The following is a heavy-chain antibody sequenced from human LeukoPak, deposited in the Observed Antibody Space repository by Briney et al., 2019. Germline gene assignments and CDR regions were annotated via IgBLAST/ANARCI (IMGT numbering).Heavy chain of an antibody. Sequence: GGSLRLSCAASGFTFSSYDMHWVRQAPGKGLEWVAFIRYDGSNKYYADSVKGRFTISRGNSKNTLYLQMNSLRAEDTAVYYCAKDLQIFGVVTNFDYWGQGTLVTVSS. CDR2: IRYDGSNK. D-gene: IGHD3-3*01. J-gene: IGHJ4*02. CDR1: GFTFSSYD. V-gene: IGHV3-30*02. CDR3: AKDLQIFGVVTNFDY.